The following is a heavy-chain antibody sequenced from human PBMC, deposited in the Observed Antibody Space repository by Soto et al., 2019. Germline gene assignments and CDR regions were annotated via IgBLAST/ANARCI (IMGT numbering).Heavy chain of an antibody. Sequence: SETLSLTCTVSGGSISSYYWSWIRQPPGQGLEWIGYIYYSGSTNYNPSLKRRFSISVDTPKNQFSLQLSSVPVADTAVYYCARDFKPYSSPPGPLEYWRLGTLVTVSS. CDR3: ARDFKPYSSPPGPLEY. J-gene: IGHJ4*02. CDR2: IYYSGST. V-gene: IGHV4-59*12. CDR1: GGSISSYY. D-gene: IGHD6-13*01.